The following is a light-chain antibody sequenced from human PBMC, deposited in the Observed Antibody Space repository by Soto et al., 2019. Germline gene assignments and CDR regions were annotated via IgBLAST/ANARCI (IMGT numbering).Light chain of an antibody. CDR2: DTS. J-gene: IGLJ1*01. V-gene: IGLV7-46*01. Sequence: QAVVTQETSLTVSPGGTVTLTCGSSTGAVTSGHYPYWFQQKPGQAPRTLIYDTSNKHSWTPARFSGSLLGGKAALTLSGAQPEDEAEYYCLLSYSGARSYVFGTGTSSPS. CDR3: LLSYSGARSYV. CDR1: TGAVTSGHY.